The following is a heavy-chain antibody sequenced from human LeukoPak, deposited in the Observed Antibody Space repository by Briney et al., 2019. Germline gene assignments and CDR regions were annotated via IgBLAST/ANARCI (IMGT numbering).Heavy chain of an antibody. CDR2: IYYSGST. J-gene: IGHJ6*02. CDR3: ARVGGSNYYYYGMDV. CDR1: GGSISSYY. Sequence: SETLSLTCTVTGGSISSYYWSWIRQPPGKGLEWIGYIYYSGSTNYNPSLKSRVTISVDTSKNQFSLKLSSVTAADTAVYYCARVGGSNYYYYGMDVWGQGTTVTVSS. V-gene: IGHV4-59*01. D-gene: IGHD3-10*01.